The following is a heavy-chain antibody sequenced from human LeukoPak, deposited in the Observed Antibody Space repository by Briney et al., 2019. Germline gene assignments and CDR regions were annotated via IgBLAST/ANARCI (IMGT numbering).Heavy chain of an antibody. V-gene: IGHV3-21*01. CDR2: ISSSSSYI. D-gene: IGHD2-15*01. CDR1: GFTFSSYS. Sequence: KAGGSLRLSCAASGFTFSSYSMNWVRQAPGKGLEWVSSISSSSSYIYYADSVKGRFTISRDNAKNSLYLQMNSLRAEDTAVYYCARELGYCSGGSCYNIRFDPWGQGTLVTVSS. CDR3: ARELGYCSGGSCYNIRFDP. J-gene: IGHJ5*02.